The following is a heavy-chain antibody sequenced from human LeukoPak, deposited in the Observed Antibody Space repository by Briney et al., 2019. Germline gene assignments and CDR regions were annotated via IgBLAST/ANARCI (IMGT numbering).Heavy chain of an antibody. J-gene: IGHJ4*02. CDR1: GFTFSDFV. CDR2: ISGSGGGT. V-gene: IGHV3-23*01. Sequence: GGSLRLFCASSGFTFSDFVMSSGRQAPGKGLEWVSAISGSGGGTYYADSVKGRFTISRDNSKNTLYLQMNSLRAEDTAVYYCATSQSGELLENSKFDYWGQGTLVTVSS. D-gene: IGHD3-10*01. CDR3: ATSQSGELLENSKFDY.